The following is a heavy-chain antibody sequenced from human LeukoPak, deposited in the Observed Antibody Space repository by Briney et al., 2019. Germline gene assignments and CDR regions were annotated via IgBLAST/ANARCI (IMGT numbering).Heavy chain of an antibody. Sequence: ASVKVSCKASGYTFTSYDINWVRQATGQGLEWMGWMSSNSGNTGYAQKFQGRVSMTRDTPIRTAYMELSSLRSEDTAVYYCAKAGTGTTFYYHMDVWGKGTTVTVSS. CDR3: AKAGTGTTFYYHMDV. D-gene: IGHD1-14*01. V-gene: IGHV1-8*01. CDR1: GYTFTSYD. J-gene: IGHJ6*03. CDR2: MSSNSGNT.